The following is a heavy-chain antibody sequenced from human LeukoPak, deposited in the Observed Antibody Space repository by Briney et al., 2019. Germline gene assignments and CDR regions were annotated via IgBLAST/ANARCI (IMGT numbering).Heavy chain of an antibody. Sequence: PGGSLRLSCAASGFTFSSYWMSWVRQAPGEGLEWVANIKHDGSEKYYVDSVKGRFTISRDNAKNSLYLQMNSLRAEDTAVYYCARHPDYYGSGSPSFDPWGQGTLVTVSS. D-gene: IGHD3-10*01. CDR3: ARHPDYYGSGSPSFDP. J-gene: IGHJ5*02. V-gene: IGHV3-7*01. CDR1: GFTFSSYW. CDR2: IKHDGSEK.